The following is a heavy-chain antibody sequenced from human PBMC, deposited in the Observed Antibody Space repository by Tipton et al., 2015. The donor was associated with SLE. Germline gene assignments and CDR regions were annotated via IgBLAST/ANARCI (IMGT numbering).Heavy chain of an antibody. J-gene: IGHJ4*02. V-gene: IGHV4-59*08. CDR3: ATLGELSPKGY. Sequence: LRLSCTVSGGSISSHYWSWIRQPPGKGLEWIGYIYYSGSTNYNPFLKSRVTISVDTSKNQFSLKLSSVTAADTAVYYCATLGELSPKGYWGQGTLVTVSS. CDR1: GGSISSHY. CDR2: IYYSGST. D-gene: IGHD3-16*02.